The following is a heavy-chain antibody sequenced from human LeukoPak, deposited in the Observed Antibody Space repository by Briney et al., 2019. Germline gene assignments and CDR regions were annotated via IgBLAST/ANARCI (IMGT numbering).Heavy chain of an antibody. V-gene: IGHV3-48*01. CDR3: ARSYSSGWLIDY. Sequence: GGSLRLSCAASGFTFSTYSMNWVRQAPGKGLEWLSYISSSSSTIDYADSVKGRFTISRDNAKNSLYLQMNSLRAEDTAVYYCARSYSSGWLIDYWGQGTLATVSS. J-gene: IGHJ4*02. CDR2: ISSSSSTI. D-gene: IGHD6-19*01. CDR1: GFTFSTYS.